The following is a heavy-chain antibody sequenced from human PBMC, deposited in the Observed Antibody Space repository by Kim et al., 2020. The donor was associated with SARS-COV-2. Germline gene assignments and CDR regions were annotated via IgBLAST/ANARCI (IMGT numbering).Heavy chain of an antibody. Sequence: GGSLRLSCAASGFTFSSYAMSWVCRAPGKGLEWVSAISGSGAFTNYADSVKGRFTISKDNSKNTVCLQMNSLRGEDTAVYYCAKGGFYDSSGYSHFDHWGQGTLVTVSS. CDR1: GFTFSSYA. CDR3: AKGGFYDSSGYSHFDH. V-gene: IGHV3-23*01. CDR2: ISGSGAFT. D-gene: IGHD3-22*01. J-gene: IGHJ4*02.